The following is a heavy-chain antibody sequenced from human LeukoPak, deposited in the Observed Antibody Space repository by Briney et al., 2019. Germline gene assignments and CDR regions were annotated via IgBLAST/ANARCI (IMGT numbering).Heavy chain of an antibody. CDR2: IIPILGIA. V-gene: IGHV1-69*04. CDR3: ARDPCSSTSCYTDYYYGMDV. D-gene: IGHD2-2*02. J-gene: IGHJ6*02. Sequence: SVKVSCKASGGTFSSYAISWVRQAPGQGLEWMGRIIPILGIANYAQKFQGRVTMTRNTSISTAYMELSSLRSEDTAVYYCARDPCSSTSCYTDYYYGMDVWGQGTTVTVSS. CDR1: GGTFSSYA.